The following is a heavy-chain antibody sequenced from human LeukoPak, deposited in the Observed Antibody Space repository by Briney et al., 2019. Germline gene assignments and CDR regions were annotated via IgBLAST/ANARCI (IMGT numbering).Heavy chain of an antibody. CDR1: GGSISSGGYS. CDR2: IYHSGST. J-gene: IGHJ2*01. CDR3: ARDGDRVGFDL. D-gene: IGHD4-17*01. Sequence: ASQTLSLTCAVSGGSISSGGYSWSWIRQPPGRGLEWIGYIYHSGSTYYNPSLKSRVTISVDRSKNQFSLKLSSVTAADTAVYYCARDGDRVGFDLWGRGTLVTVSS. V-gene: IGHV4-30-2*01.